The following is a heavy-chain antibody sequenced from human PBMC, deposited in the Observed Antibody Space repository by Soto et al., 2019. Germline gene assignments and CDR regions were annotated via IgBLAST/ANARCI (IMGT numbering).Heavy chain of an antibody. CDR1: GYTFTNYA. J-gene: IGHJ6*02. CDR2: INAGNGNT. D-gene: IGHD3-3*01. Sequence: ASVKVSCKASGYTFTNYAMHWVRQAPGQRLEWMGWINAGNGNTKYSQKFQGRVTITRDTSASTAYMELSSLRSEDTAVYYCARVRFLEWLLVDSYYYGIDVWGQGTTVTVSS. V-gene: IGHV1-3*01. CDR3: ARVRFLEWLLVDSYYYGIDV.